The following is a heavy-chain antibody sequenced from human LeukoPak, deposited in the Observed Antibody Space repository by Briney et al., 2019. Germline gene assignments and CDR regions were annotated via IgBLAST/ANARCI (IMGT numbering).Heavy chain of an antibody. D-gene: IGHD4-23*01. CDR1: GYTFTGYY. CDR3: ARAYGGNNYYYYGMDV. J-gene: IGHJ6*02. Sequence: GASVKVSCKASGYTFTGYYMHWVRQAPGQGLEWMEWINPNSGGTNYAQKFQGRVTMTRDTSISTAYMELSRLRSDDTAVYYCARAYGGNNYYYYGMDVWGQGTTVTVSS. CDR2: INPNSGGT. V-gene: IGHV1-2*02.